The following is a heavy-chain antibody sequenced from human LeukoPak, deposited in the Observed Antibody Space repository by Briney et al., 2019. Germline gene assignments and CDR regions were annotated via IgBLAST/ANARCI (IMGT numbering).Heavy chain of an antibody. D-gene: IGHD2-15*01. V-gene: IGHV4-31*03. CDR3: ARGSGGYGHLDS. J-gene: IGHJ4*02. CDR1: GGSISSGGYY. CDR2: IYYSGTA. Sequence: SETLSLTCTVSGGSISSGGYYWTWIRQHPGKNLEWIGYIYYSGTAYCNPSLESRIIISVDTSKNQFSLKLNSVTAADTAVYFCARGSGGYGHLDSWGQGTLVAVSS.